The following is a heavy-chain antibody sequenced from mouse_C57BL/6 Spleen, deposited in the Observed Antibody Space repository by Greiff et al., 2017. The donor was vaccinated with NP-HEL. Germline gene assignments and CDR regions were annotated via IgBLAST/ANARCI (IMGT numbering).Heavy chain of an antibody. J-gene: IGHJ1*03. Sequence: VQRVESGPELVKPGASVKISCKASGYTFTDYYINWVKQRPGQGLEWIGWIFPGSGSTYYNEKFKGKATLTVDKSSSTAYMLLSSLTSEDSAVYFCARETYYYGSKRYFDVWGTGTTVTVSS. CDR2: IFPGSGST. D-gene: IGHD1-1*01. CDR1: GYTFTDYY. V-gene: IGHV1-75*01. CDR3: ARETYYYGSKRYFDV.